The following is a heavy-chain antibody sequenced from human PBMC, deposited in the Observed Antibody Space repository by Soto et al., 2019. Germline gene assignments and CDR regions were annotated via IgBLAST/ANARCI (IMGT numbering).Heavy chain of an antibody. Sequence: QVQLVESGGGVVQPARSLRLSCAASGFTFSSYAMHWVRQAPGKGLEWVAVISYDGSDKYYADSVKGRFTISRDNSKNTLNLQMNSLRADDTAVYYCAKALGELSPESYDYWGQGTLITVSS. CDR3: AKALGELSPESYDY. D-gene: IGHD3-16*02. CDR2: ISYDGSDK. V-gene: IGHV3-30*18. J-gene: IGHJ4*02. CDR1: GFTFSSYA.